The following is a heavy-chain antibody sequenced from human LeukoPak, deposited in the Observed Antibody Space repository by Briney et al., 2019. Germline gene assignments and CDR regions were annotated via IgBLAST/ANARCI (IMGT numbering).Heavy chain of an antibody. J-gene: IGHJ5*02. D-gene: IGHD3-10*01. CDR2: ISSSGSTI. CDR1: GFTFSDCY. Sequence: GGSLRLSCAASGFTFSDCYMSWIRQAPGKGLEWVSYISSSGSTIYYADSVKGRFTISRDNAKNSLYLQMNSLRAEDTAVYYCARYGSASYYPRRLTKYNWFDPWGQGTLVTVSS. V-gene: IGHV3-11*01. CDR3: ARYGSASYYPRRLTKYNWFDP.